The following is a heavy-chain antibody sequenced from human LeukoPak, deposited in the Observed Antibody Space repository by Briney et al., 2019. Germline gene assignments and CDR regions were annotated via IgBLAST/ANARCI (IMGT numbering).Heavy chain of an antibody. CDR2: IGGRGDST. D-gene: IGHD2-8*01. CDR1: GFAFRNYA. CDR3: ATNGALDY. V-gene: IGHV3-23*01. Sequence: GGSLRLSCAASGFAFRNYAMSWVRQAPGKGLEWVSAIGGRGDSTYYADSVKGRFTISRDNSKNMLYLEMNSLRAEDTAVYYCATNGALDYWGQGTLVTVSS. J-gene: IGHJ4*02.